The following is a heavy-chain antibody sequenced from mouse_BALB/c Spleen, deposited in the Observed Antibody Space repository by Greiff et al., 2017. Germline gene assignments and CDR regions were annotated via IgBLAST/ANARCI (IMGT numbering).Heavy chain of an antibody. Sequence: EVQLVESGGGLVQPKGSLKLSCAASGFTFNTYAMNWVRQAPGTGLEWVARIRSKSNNYATYYADSVKDRFTISRDDSQSMLYLQMNNLKTEDTAMYYCVRDGYYRYYAMDYWGQGTSVSVSS. CDR2: IRSKSNNYAT. CDR1: GFTFNTYA. CDR3: VRDGYYRYYAMDY. J-gene: IGHJ4*01. D-gene: IGHD2-3*01. V-gene: IGHV10-1*02.